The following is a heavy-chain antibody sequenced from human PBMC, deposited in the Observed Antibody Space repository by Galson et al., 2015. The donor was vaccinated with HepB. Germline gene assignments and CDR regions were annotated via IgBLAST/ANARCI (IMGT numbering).Heavy chain of an antibody. CDR2: ISGSGGST. CDR3: AKDRRAGSGSYWHYYGMDV. CDR1: GFTFSSYA. Sequence: SLRLSCAASGFTFSSYAMSWVRQAPGKGLEWVSAISGSGGSTYYADSVKGRFTISRDNSKNTLYLQMNSLRAEDTAVYYCAKDRRAGSGSYWHYYGMDVWGQGTTVTVSS. D-gene: IGHD3-10*01. V-gene: IGHV3-23*01. J-gene: IGHJ6*02.